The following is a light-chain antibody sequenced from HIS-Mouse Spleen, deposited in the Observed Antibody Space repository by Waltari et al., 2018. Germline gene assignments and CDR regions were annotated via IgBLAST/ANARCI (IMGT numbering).Light chain of an antibody. CDR1: SGYSNYK. V-gene: IGLV9-49*01. CDR3: AAWDDSLNGPV. J-gene: IGLJ3*02. Sequence: QPVLTQPPSASASLGASVTLTCTLSSGYSNYKVDWYQQRPGKGPRFVMRVGTGGIVGSKGDGIPDRFSVLGSGLNRYLTIKNIQEEDEADYYCAAWDDSLNGPVFGGGTKLTVL. CDR2: VGTGGIVG.